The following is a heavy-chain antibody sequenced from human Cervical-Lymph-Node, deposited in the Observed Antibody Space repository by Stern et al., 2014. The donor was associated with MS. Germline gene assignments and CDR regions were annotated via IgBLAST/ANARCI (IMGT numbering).Heavy chain of an antibody. V-gene: IGHV5-10-1*03. CDR1: GHSSISYW. J-gene: IGHJ4*02. CDR2: IDPSDSNI. Sequence: EVQLVESGAEVKKPGESLRISCKVSGHSSISYWISWVRQMPGKGLEWMGRIDPSDSNINYSPSFQGHVTISADKSITTAYLQWSSLKASDTAIYYCARLRYFGELYHDNWGQGTVVTVSS. D-gene: IGHD3-10*01. CDR3: ARLRYFGELYHDN.